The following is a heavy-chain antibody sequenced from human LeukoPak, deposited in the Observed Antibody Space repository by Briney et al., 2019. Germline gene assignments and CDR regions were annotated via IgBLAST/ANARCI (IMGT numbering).Heavy chain of an antibody. J-gene: IGHJ3*02. D-gene: IGHD3-10*01. V-gene: IGHV3-15*01. Sequence: PGGSLRLSCAASGFTFSNAWMSWVRQAPGKGLEWVGRIKSKTDGGTTDYAAPVKGRFTISRDDSKNTLSLQMNSLKTEATAVYYCTTGGVGELPRAAFDIWGQGTMVTVSS. CDR1: GFTFSNAW. CDR3: TTGGVGELPRAAFDI. CDR2: IKSKTDGGTT.